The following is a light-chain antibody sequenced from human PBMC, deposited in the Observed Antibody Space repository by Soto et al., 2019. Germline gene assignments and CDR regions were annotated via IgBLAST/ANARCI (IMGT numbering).Light chain of an antibody. V-gene: IGLV2-23*02. J-gene: IGLJ3*02. CDR3: SSYADSNTWV. Sequence: QSALTQPASVSGSPGQSITISCTGTSSDVGSYNLVSWYQQNPGKAPKLMIFEVFKRPSGVSSRFSGSKSGNTASLTVSGLQAEDEADYYCSSYADSNTWVFGGGTQLTVL. CDR2: EVF. CDR1: SSDVGSYNL.